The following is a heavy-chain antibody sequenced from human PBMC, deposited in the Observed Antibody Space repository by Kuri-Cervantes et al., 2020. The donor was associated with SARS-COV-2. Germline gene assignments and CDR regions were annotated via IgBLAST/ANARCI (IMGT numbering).Heavy chain of an antibody. Sequence: GGSLRLSCAASGFTFSSYGMHWVRQAPGKGLEWVAFIRYDGSNKYYADSVKGRFTISRDNSKNTLYLQMSSLKAEDTAVYYCAKDQHGIVVVIAAIESWGRGTQVTVSS. CDR3: AKDQHGIVVVIAAIES. V-gene: IGHV3-30*02. CDR2: IRYDGSNK. J-gene: IGHJ4*02. D-gene: IGHD2-15*01. CDR1: GFTFSSYG.